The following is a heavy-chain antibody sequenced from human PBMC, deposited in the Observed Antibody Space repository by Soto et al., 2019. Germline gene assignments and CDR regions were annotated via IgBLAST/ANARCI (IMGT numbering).Heavy chain of an antibody. V-gene: IGHV3-23*01. CDR1: GFTFSTYA. CDR3: LEDGSSVPTTPF. Sequence: EVHLLESGGGLVQPGGSLTLSCATSGFTFSTYAMNWVRQAPGKGLEWVSVTLGSGGSTYYADSVKGRFTISRDNSRNKLYLQMNSLRVEDTAVYYCLEDGSSVPTTPFWGQGTAVTVSS. CDR2: TLGSGGST. J-gene: IGHJ4*02. D-gene: IGHD4-17*01.